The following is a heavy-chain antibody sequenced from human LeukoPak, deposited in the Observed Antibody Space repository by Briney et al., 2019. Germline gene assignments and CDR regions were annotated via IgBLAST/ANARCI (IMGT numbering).Heavy chain of an antibody. CDR2: ISGSGGST. D-gene: IGHD3-22*01. J-gene: IGHJ4*02. Sequence: SGGSLRLSCAASGFTFSSYAMSWVRQAPGKGLEWVSAISGSGGSTYYADSVKGRFTISRDNSKNTLYLQMNSLRAEDTAVYYCAKLRDSSYDSSGYSRNWGQGTLVTVSS. CDR3: AKLRDSSYDSSGYSRN. CDR1: GFTFSSYA. V-gene: IGHV3-23*01.